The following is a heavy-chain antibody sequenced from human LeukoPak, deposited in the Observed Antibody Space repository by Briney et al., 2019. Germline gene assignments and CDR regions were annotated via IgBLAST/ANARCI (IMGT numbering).Heavy chain of an antibody. D-gene: IGHD3-10*01. Sequence: PGGSPRLSCAASGFTFSSYAMSWVRQAPGKGLEWVSSISGGGGNTDYADSVKGRFTISRDNSKNTLYLQMSSLRAEDTAVYYCAKDMYYGSGSNFDYWGQGTLVTVSS. CDR1: GFTFSSYA. CDR3: AKDMYYGSGSNFDY. CDR2: ISGGGGNT. J-gene: IGHJ4*02. V-gene: IGHV3-23*01.